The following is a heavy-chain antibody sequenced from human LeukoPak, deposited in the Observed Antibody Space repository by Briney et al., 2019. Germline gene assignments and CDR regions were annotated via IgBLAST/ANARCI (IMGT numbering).Heavy chain of an antibody. J-gene: IGHJ3*02. V-gene: IGHV3-30*02. D-gene: IGHD3-10*01. CDR1: GFSFSSYG. CDR3: ARDSVWFGEFYAFDI. CDR2: IRYDGSNK. Sequence: GGSLRLSCAASGFSFSSYGMHWVRQAPGKGLEWVAFIRYDGSNKYHADSVKGRFTISRDNSKNTLYLQINSLRDEDTAVYYCARDSVWFGEFYAFDIWGQGTMVTVSS.